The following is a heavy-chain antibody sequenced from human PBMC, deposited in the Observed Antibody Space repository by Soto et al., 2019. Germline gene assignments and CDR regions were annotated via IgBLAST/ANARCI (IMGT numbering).Heavy chain of an antibody. D-gene: IGHD1-20*01. CDR3: ARDPRSITGTTSSEDFQN. CDR1: GGTFSGYA. V-gene: IGHV1-69*01. Sequence: QAQLMQSGAEVKKPWSSVKVSCKASGGTFSGYAISWVRQAHGQGLEWLGGIIPILGITNYEQKFQGRITNAADESTGTAYLDLRSLRSEDTAVYYCARDPRSITGTTSSEDFQNWGQGTLVSVSS. CDR2: IIPILGIT. J-gene: IGHJ1*01.